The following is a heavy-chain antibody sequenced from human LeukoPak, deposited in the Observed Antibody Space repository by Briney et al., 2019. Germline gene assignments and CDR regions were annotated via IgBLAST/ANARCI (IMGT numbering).Heavy chain of an antibody. Sequence: SETLSLTCAVYGESFSGYYWSWIRQPPGKGLEWIGEINHSGSTNYNPSLKSRVTISVDTSKNQFSLKLSSVTAADTAVYYCARDRRVLRYFDWLFLYYFDYWGQGTLVTVSS. CDR3: ARDRRVLRYFDWLFLYYFDY. V-gene: IGHV4-34*01. CDR2: INHSGST. CDR1: GESFSGYY. D-gene: IGHD3-9*01. J-gene: IGHJ4*02.